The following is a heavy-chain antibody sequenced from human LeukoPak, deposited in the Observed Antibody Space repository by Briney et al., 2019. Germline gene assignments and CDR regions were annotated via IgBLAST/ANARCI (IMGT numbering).Heavy chain of an antibody. CDR1: GFTFDDYA. D-gene: IGHD6-13*01. CDR2: ISWNSGSI. V-gene: IGHV3-9*01. CDR3: AKDSTYSSSWFYFEY. J-gene: IGHJ4*02. Sequence: PGRSLRLSCAASGFTFDDYAMHWVRQAPGKGLEWVSGISWNSGSIGYADSVKGRFTISRDNAKNSLYLQMNSLRPEDTALYYCAKDSTYSSSWFYFEYWGQGTLVTVSS.